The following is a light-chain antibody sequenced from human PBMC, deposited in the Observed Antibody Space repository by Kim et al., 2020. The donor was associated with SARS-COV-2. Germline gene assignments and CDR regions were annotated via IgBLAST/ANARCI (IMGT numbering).Light chain of an antibody. CDR3: QQSNSYPYT. CDR2: KAS. J-gene: IGKJ2*01. Sequence: ASVGDRVTITCRASQSISSWLAWYQQKPGKAPKLLIHKASTLQSGIPSTFSGSGSGTEFTLTISSLQPDDFATYYCQQSNSYPYTFGQGTKLEI. CDR1: QSISSW. V-gene: IGKV1-5*03.